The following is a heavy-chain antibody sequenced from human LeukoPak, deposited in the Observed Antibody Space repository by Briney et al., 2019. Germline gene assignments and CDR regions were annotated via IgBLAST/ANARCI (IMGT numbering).Heavy chain of an antibody. D-gene: IGHD2-8*01. J-gene: IGHJ6*03. CDR3: TTDSSNGLCYYCYYYMDV. CDR1: GLTFSNAW. CDR2: IESKADGGTT. V-gene: IGHV3-15*04. Sequence: GGSLTLSCAASGLTFSNAWMRWVPQAPGKALECFGRIESKADGGTTDYATLVKGRFTISRDDSNNTLSLQMNSLKTEDTAVYYCTTDSSNGLCYYCYYYMDVWGKGTTVTVSS.